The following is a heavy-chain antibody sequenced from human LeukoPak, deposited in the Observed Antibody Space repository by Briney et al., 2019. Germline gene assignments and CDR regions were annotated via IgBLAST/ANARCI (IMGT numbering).Heavy chain of an antibody. V-gene: IGHV3-30-3*01. Sequence: GGSLRLSCAASGFTFSSYAMHWVRQAPGKGLEWVAVISYDGSNKYYADSVKGRFTISRDNSKNTLYLQMNSLRAEDTAVYYCAKGPLGYCSGGSCGYWGQGTLVTVSS. J-gene: IGHJ4*02. CDR2: ISYDGSNK. CDR3: AKGPLGYCSGGSCGY. D-gene: IGHD2-15*01. CDR1: GFTFSSYA.